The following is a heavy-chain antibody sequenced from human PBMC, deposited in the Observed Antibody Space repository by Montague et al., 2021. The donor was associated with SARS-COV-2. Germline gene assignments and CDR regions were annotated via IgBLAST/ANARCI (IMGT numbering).Heavy chain of an antibody. V-gene: IGHV4-59*01. CDR1: GGSIRSYY. D-gene: IGHD1-1*01. J-gene: IGHJ4*02. CDR3: ARAQNICFIANCVNYFDL. Sequence: SETLSLTCEVSGGSIRSYYWSWIRQSPGKGLEWIGYVHYTGSTKYNTSLKTRVTLSLDTSKNHFSLRLNSVTAADTAVYYCARAQNICFIANCVNYFDLWGLGALVSVSS. CDR2: VHYTGST.